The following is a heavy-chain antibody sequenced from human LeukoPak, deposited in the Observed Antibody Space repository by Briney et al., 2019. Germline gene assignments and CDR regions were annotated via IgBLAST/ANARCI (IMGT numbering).Heavy chain of an antibody. V-gene: IGHV4-59*08. CDR2: FYETGNT. Sequence: SETLSLTCTVSGAPISRSYWSWIRQSPGKGLEWLGYFYETGNTNNNPSLKSRVTMSVDTSRNEFSLKLTSVTAADTAMYYCAKHRRTSSTSPYDHWGQGTLVTVSS. J-gene: IGHJ4*02. D-gene: IGHD2-2*01. CDR3: AKHRRTSSTSPYDH. CDR1: GAPISRSY.